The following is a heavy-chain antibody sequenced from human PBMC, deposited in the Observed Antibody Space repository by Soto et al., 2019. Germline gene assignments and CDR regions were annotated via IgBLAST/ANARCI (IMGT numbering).Heavy chain of an antibody. CDR2: IYYNGYT. Sequence: PSETLSLTCTVSGASISSEISYWGWIRQPPGGGLEWIGSIYYNGYTYYSPSLQSRLTMAVNTSKNQFSLKLRAVAAAVTVVYYCARGRGSGRYYGMDVWGQGTTVTVSS. V-gene: IGHV4-39*07. J-gene: IGHJ6*02. CDR1: GASISSEISY. CDR3: ARGRGSGRYYGMDV. D-gene: IGHD1-26*01.